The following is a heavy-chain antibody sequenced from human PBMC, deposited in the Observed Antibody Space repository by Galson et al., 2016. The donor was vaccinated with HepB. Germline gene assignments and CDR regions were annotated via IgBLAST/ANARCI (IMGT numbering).Heavy chain of an antibody. V-gene: IGHV4-39*01. CDR2: IYYSGST. CDR3: ARRFRYTYGPPYGMDV. D-gene: IGHD5-18*01. J-gene: IGHJ6*02. Sequence: ETLSLTCTVSGGSISSSSYYWGWIRQPPGKGLEWIGSIYYSGSTYYNPSLQSRVTISVDTSKNQFSLRMSSVTAADTAVYYCARRFRYTYGPPYGMDVWGQGTTVTVSS. CDR1: GGSISSSSYY.